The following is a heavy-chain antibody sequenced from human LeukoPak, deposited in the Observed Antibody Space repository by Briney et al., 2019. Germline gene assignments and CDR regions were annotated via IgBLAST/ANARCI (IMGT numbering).Heavy chain of an antibody. V-gene: IGHV3-21*01. CDR1: GFPFRSHS. Sequence: GGSLRLSCATSGFPFRSHSMNWVRQAPGEGLEWVSCIDARGTYTYYAAAVRGRFTISRDNTRSSLFLQMNSLRAEDTAMYYCAPYAGLDSWGQGTLVTVSS. J-gene: IGHJ4*02. CDR3: APYAGLDS. D-gene: IGHD3-16*01. CDR2: IDARGTYT.